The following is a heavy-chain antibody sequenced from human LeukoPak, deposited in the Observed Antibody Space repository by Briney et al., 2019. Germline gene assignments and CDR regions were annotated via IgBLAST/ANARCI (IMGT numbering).Heavy chain of an antibody. J-gene: IGHJ4*02. CDR1: GFRFSIYT. D-gene: IGHD4/OR15-4a*01. V-gene: IGHV3-21*01. Sequence: GGSLRLSCVASGFRFSIYTMSWVRQAPGKGLEWVSSITSSSSSIYSADSVKGRLTISRDNAKNSLYLEMNSLRDEDTAVYYCARDLAWGAYWGQGTLVTVSS. CDR3: ARDLAWGAY. CDR2: ITSSSSSI.